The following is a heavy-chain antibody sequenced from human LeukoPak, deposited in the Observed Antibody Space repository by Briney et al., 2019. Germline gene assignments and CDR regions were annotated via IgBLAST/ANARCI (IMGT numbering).Heavy chain of an antibody. V-gene: IGHV1-18*01. CDR3: ARIYDSSGYYYDAFDI. D-gene: IGHD3-22*01. CDR2: ISAYNGNT. CDR1: GYTFTSYG. Sequence: ASVKVSCKASGYTFTSYGISWVRQAPGQGLEWMGWISAYNGNTNYAQKFQGRVTMTTDTSTSTAYMELRSLRSDDTAVYYCARIYDSSGYYYDAFDIWGQGTMVTVSS. J-gene: IGHJ3*02.